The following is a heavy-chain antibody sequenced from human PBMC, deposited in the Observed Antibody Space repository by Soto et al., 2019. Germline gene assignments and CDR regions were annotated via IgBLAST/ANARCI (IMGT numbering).Heavy chain of an antibody. CDR2: MNPNSGNT. CDR1: GYTFTSYD. J-gene: IGHJ3*02. CDR3: AGGINYSDSGDDAFDI. Sequence: QVQLVQSGAEVKKPGASVKVSCKASGYTFTSYDINWVRQATGQGPEWMGWMNPNSGNTGYAQKFQGRVTMTRNTAISTAYMELSRLRSEDTAVYYCAGGINYSDSGDDAFDIWGQGTMVTVSS. V-gene: IGHV1-8*01. D-gene: IGHD3-10*01.